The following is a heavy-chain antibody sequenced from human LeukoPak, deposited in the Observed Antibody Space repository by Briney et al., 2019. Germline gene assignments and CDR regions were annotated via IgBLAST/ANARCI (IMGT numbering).Heavy chain of an antibody. CDR3: AREGAYYGSGSYSY. D-gene: IGHD3-10*01. V-gene: IGHV3-21*01. CDR1: GFTFSSYS. CDR2: ISSSSSYI. J-gene: IGHJ4*02. Sequence: KPGGSLRLSCAASGFTFSSYSINWVRQAPGKGLEWVSSISSSSSYIYYADSVKGRFTISRDNAKNSLYLQMNSLRAEDTAVYYCAREGAYYGSGSYSYWGQGTLVTVSS.